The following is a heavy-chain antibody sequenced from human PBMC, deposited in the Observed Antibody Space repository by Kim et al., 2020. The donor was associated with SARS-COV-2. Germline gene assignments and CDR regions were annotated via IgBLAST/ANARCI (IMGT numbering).Heavy chain of an antibody. CDR2: ISWNSGSI. J-gene: IGHJ6*02. CDR1: GFTFDDYA. V-gene: IGHV3-9*01. Sequence: GGSLRLSCAASGFTFDDYAMHWVRQAPGKGLEWVSGISWNSGSIGYADSVKGRFTISRDNAKNSLYLQMNSLRAEDTALYYCAKDMSYSVYYYGMDVWGQGTTVTVSS. D-gene: IGHD1-26*01. CDR3: AKDMSYSVYYYGMDV.